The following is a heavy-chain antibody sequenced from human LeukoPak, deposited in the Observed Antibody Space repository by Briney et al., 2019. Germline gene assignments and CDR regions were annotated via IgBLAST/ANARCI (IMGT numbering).Heavy chain of an antibody. Sequence: GASVKVSRKASGYNFNAYYMHWVRQAPGQGLEWMGWINPNSGGTNYAQKFQGRVTLTRDTSINTVYMEVNRLTSDDTVVYYCARGEWLVLGDHWGQGTPVTVSS. V-gene: IGHV1-2*02. D-gene: IGHD3-3*01. CDR3: ARGEWLVLGDH. J-gene: IGHJ4*02. CDR1: GYNFNAYY. CDR2: INPNSGGT.